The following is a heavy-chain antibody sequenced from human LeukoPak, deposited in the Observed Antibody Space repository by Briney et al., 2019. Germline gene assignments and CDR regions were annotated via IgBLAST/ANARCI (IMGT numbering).Heavy chain of an antibody. Sequence: SETLSLTCAVYGGSFSGYYWSWLRQPPGKGLEWLGEINHSGSTNSNPSLKSRVTISVDRSKNQFSLKLSSVTAADTAVYYCARRPRYSSGWYYFDSWGQGTLVTVSS. CDR2: INHSGST. V-gene: IGHV4-34*01. D-gene: IGHD6-19*01. J-gene: IGHJ4*02. CDR1: GGSFSGYY. CDR3: ARRPRYSSGWYYFDS.